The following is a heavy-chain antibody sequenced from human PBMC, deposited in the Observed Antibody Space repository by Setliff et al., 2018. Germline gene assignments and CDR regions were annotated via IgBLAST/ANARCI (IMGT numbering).Heavy chain of an antibody. CDR1: GFTFSSSW. D-gene: IGHD1-26*01. J-gene: IGHJ3*01. CDR2: IKCDGSEK. CDR3: ARKSGSYYFNAFDL. Sequence: PGGSLRLSCAASGFTFSSSWMHWVCQAPEKGLEWVADIKCDGSEKYYVDSVKGRLTISRDNAKNSLYLQMNSLRAEDTAVYYCARKSGSYYFNAFDLWGQGTMVTVSS. V-gene: IGHV3-7*01.